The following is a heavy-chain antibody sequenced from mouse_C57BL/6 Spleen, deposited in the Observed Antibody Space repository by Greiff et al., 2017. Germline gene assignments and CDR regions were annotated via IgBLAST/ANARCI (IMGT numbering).Heavy chain of an antibody. CDR3: TRDLGTYYFDY. CDR1: GFTFSSYA. D-gene: IGHD3-1*01. V-gene: IGHV5-9-1*02. J-gene: IGHJ2*01. CDR2: ISSGGDYI. Sequence: EVQGVESGEGLVKPGGSLKLSCAASGFTFSSYAMSWVRQTPEQRLEWVAYISSGGDYIYYADTVKGRFTISRDNARNTLYLQMSSLKSEDTAMYYCTRDLGTYYFDYWGQGTTLTVSS.